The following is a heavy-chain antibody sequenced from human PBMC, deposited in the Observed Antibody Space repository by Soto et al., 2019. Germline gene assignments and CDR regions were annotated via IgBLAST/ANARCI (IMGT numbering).Heavy chain of an antibody. D-gene: IGHD2-21*01. CDR3: ARQICSSYYGAGRYAFYI. CDR1: GGFTRRSKYY. V-gene: IGHV4-39*01. CDR2: IYYSGNT. J-gene: IGHJ3*02. Sequence: SETLSLTCTGSGGFTRRSKYYWCWIRQPPGKGLEWIGSIYYSGNTNYNPSLKSRVSISVDRPKNQFSLSLSSVAAADTAIYYCARQICSSYYGAGRYAFYICGQGTMVTGSS.